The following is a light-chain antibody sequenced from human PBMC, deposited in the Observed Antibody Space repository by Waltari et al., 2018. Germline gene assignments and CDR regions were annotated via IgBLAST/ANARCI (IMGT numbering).Light chain of an antibody. CDR3: QHRLNWPPYT. Sequence: EIVLTQSPGPLSLSPGARATLSCRASQSVHTYFAWYQQKPGQAPRLLIYEAFNRATGIPARFSGSGSGTDFTLTISSLGPEDFAVYYCQHRLNWPPYTFGQGTRLEIK. J-gene: IGKJ2*01. CDR2: EAF. V-gene: IGKV3-11*01. CDR1: QSVHTY.